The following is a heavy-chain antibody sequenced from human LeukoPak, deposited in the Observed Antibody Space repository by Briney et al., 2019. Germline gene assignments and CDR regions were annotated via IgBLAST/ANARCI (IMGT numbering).Heavy chain of an antibody. D-gene: IGHD2-2*01. CDR3: AGGNIVAVPAAIVGNWFDP. Sequence: SETLSLTCAVYGGSFSGYYWSWIRQPPGKGLEWIGEINHSGSTNYNPSLKSRVTISVDTSKNQFSLKLSSVTAADTAVYYCAGGNIVAVPAAIVGNWFDPWGQGTLVTVSS. CDR1: GGSFSGYY. CDR2: INHSGST. V-gene: IGHV4-34*01. J-gene: IGHJ5*02.